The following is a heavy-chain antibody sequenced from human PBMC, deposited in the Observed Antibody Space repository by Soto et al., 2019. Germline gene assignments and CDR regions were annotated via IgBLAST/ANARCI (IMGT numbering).Heavy chain of an antibody. CDR2: ISGSGGST. V-gene: IGHV3-23*01. CDR3: AKGIGALEWFSTHYYYYYMDV. Sequence: GGSLRLSCAASGFTFSSYAMSWVRQAPGKGLEWVSAISGSGGSTYYADSVKGRFTISRDNSKNTLYLQMNSLRAEDTAVYYCAKGIGALEWFSTHYYYYYMDVWGKGTTVTVSS. J-gene: IGHJ6*03. D-gene: IGHD3-3*01. CDR1: GFTFSSYA.